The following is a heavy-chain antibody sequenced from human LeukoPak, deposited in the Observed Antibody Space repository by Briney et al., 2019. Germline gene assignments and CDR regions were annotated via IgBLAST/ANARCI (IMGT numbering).Heavy chain of an antibody. D-gene: IGHD2-21*02. CDR1: GYTFTGYY. Sequence: ASVKVSCKASGYTFTGYYMHWVRQAPGQGLEWMGWINPNSGGTNYAQKFQDRVTMTRDTSISTAYMELSRLRSDDTAVYYCARATYCGGDCYPPDYWGQGTLVTVSS. V-gene: IGHV1-2*02. CDR3: ARATYCGGDCYPPDY. J-gene: IGHJ4*02. CDR2: INPNSGGT.